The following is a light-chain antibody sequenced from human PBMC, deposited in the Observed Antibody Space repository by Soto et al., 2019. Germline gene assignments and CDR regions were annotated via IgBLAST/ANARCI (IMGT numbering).Light chain of an antibody. CDR1: QSVSGY. CDR2: DAS. CDR3: LSRYNWPT. Sequence: IVLTQSPATLSSSPGERATLSCRASQSVSGYLAWYQQKPGQAPRLLIYDASNMAAGIPARFRGSGSGTVFTLTISSLEPEDSATYYCLSRYNWPTFGGGTKVEIK. J-gene: IGKJ4*01. V-gene: IGKV3-11*01.